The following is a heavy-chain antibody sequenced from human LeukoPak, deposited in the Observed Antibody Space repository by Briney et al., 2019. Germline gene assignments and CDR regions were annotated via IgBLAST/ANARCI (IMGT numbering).Heavy chain of an antibody. V-gene: IGHV3-21*01. CDR1: GFTFSSYG. CDR2: ISTSSSYI. Sequence: GGTLRLSCAASGFTFSSYGMNWVRQAPGKGLEWVSSISTSSSYIYYADSMKGRFTISRDNAKNSLYLQMNSLRAEDTAVYYCARVEGNIVTTTEGYFDYWGQGTLVTVSS. J-gene: IGHJ4*02. CDR3: ARVEGNIVTTTEGYFDY. D-gene: IGHD5-12*01.